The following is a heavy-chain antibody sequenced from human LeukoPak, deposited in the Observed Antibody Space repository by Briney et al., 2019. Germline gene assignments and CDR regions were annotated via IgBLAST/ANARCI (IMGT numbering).Heavy chain of an antibody. CDR1: GGSISSYY. CDR2: INHSGST. D-gene: IGHD1-26*01. V-gene: IGHV4-34*01. CDR3: ARGRVGATPGNWFDP. Sequence: SETLSLTCTVSGGSISSYYWSWIRQPPGKGLEWIGEINHSGSTNYNPSLKSRVTISVDTSKNQFSLKLSSVTAADTAVYYCARGRVGATPGNWFDPWGQGTLVTVSS. J-gene: IGHJ5*02.